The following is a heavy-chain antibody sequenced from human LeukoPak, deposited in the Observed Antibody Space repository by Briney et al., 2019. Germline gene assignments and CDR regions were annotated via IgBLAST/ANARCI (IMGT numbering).Heavy chain of an antibody. D-gene: IGHD6-13*01. V-gene: IGHV1-8*01. J-gene: IGHJ4*02. CDR3: AKDSGSWPYYLDY. CDR2: MNPNSGNT. CDR1: GYTFTSYD. Sequence: ASVKVSCKASGYTFTSYDINWVRQATGQGLEWMVWMNPNSGNTGYAQKFQGRVTMTRNTSISTAYMELSSLRAEDTAVYYCAKDSGSWPYYLDYWGQGTLVTVSS.